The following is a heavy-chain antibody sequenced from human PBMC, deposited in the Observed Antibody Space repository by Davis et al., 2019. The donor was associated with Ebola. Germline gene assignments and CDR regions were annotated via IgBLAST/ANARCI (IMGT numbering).Heavy chain of an antibody. CDR1: GFTFTTYP. Sequence: GGSLRLSCEASGFTFTTYPMSWVRQAPGKGLEWVSSISSSSSYIYYADSVKGRFTISRDNAKNSLYLQMNSLRAEDTAVYYCARETGVGYWGQGTLVTVSS. J-gene: IGHJ4*02. CDR3: ARETGVGY. V-gene: IGHV3-21*01. D-gene: IGHD1-26*01. CDR2: ISSSSSYI.